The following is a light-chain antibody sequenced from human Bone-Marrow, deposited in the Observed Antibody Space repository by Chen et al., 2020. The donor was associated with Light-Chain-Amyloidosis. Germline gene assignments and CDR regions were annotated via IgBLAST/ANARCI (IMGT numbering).Light chain of an antibody. J-gene: IGLJ2*01. V-gene: IGLV3-25*03. Sequence: SYELTQPPSVSVSPGQTARITCSGDDLPTKYAYWYQQKPGQAPVLVIHRDTERPSGISERLSGYSSGTTATVTISGVQAEDEADYHCQSADSSGTYEVIFGGGTKLTVL. CDR1: DLPTKY. CDR2: RDT. CDR3: QSADSSGTYEVI.